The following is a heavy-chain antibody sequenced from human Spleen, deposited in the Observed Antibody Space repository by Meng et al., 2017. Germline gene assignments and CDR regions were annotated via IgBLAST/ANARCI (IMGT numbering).Heavy chain of an antibody. CDR1: GFTFSSYS. CDR2: ISSSSSYI. Sequence: GGSLRLSCAASGFTFSSYSMNWVRQAPGKGLEGVSSISSSSSYIYYADSVKGRFTISRDNAKNSLYLQMNSLRAEDTAVYYCATGELAGPRIDYWGQGTLVTVSS. D-gene: IGHD3-10*01. V-gene: IGHV3-21*01. CDR3: ATGELAGPRIDY. J-gene: IGHJ4*02.